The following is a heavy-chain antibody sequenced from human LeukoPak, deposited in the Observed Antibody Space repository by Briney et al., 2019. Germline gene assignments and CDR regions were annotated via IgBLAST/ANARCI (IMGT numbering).Heavy chain of an antibody. V-gene: IGHV5-51*01. CDR1: GSIFSSYW. J-gene: IGHJ4*02. CDR3: TRRRNFDGSGNLGALFDS. Sequence: GESLQISCQFSGSIFSSYWIGWGRQLPGKGLEWMGIIYPGDSDTRYSPSFQGQVTISVDKSISTAYLQWSSLKASDTAMYYCTRRRNFDGSGNLGALFDSWGQGTLVTVSS. CDR2: IYPGDSDT. D-gene: IGHD3-22*01.